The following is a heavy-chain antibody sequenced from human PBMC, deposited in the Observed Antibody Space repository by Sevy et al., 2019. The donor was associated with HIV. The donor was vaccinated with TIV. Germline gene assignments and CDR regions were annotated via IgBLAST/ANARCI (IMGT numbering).Heavy chain of an antibody. CDR3: AKGGGYSYGYRWYFDY. J-gene: IGHJ4*02. D-gene: IGHD5-18*01. V-gene: IGHV3-23*01. Sequence: GGSLRLSCAASGFSFSSYAMSWVRQAPGKGLEWVSGISGSGGSTYYADSVKGRFTISRDNSKNTLYLQMNSLRAEDTAVYYCAKGGGYSYGYRWYFDYWGQGTLVTVSS. CDR2: ISGSGGST. CDR1: GFSFSSYA.